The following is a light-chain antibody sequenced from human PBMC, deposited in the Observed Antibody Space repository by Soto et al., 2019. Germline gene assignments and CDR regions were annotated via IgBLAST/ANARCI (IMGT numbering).Light chain of an antibody. CDR2: DAS. Sequence: EIVMTQSPATLSLSPGERAPLSCRASQSVSTYLAWYQQKRGQAPRLLIYDASNRATGIPARFRGSGSGTDFTLTINSLEPEDFAVYYCQQYYNWPPYTFGQGTKVDIK. J-gene: IGKJ2*01. V-gene: IGKV3-11*01. CDR3: QQYYNWPPYT. CDR1: QSVSTY.